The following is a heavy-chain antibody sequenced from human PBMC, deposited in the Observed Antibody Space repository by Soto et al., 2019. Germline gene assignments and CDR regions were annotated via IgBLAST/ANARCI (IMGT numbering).Heavy chain of an antibody. D-gene: IGHD2-15*01. Sequence: SETLSLTCTVSGGSISSSSYYWGWIRQPPGKGLEWIGSIYYSGSTYYNPSLKSRVTISVDTSKNQFSLKLSSVTAADTAVYYCSRHTPAISISEHWGQGTLVTVSS. CDR3: SRHTPAISISEH. J-gene: IGHJ1*01. CDR1: GGSISSSSYY. CDR2: IYYSGST. V-gene: IGHV4-39*01.